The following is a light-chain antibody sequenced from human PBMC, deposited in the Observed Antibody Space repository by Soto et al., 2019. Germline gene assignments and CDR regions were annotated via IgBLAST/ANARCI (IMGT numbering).Light chain of an antibody. CDR2: ATS. CDR3: QQSYKMPS. J-gene: IGKJ5*01. V-gene: IGKV1-39*01. CDR1: RNVSIY. Sequence: IPLTQSPSSLAASVGDMLTLTCRASRNVSIYLNWYQHKPGKGPTLLIHATSNLQIGVPSRFSGSGSGTEFTLTISSLEPEDFGTYYCQQSYKMPSFGQGTRLEIK.